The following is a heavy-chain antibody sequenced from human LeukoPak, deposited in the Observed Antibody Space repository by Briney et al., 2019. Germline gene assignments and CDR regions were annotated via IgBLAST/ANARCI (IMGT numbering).Heavy chain of an antibody. Sequence: SETLSLTCTVSGGSISSHYWSWIRQPPGKGLEWIGYMHYSGGTNFNPSLRSRVTMSVDTSKSHFSLRLTSVTAADTAVYYCARDTYEYSSGYIDYFDSWGQGTLVTVSS. D-gene: IGHD3-22*01. V-gene: IGHV4-59*11. J-gene: IGHJ4*02. CDR2: MHYSGGT. CDR3: ARDTYEYSSGYIDYFDS. CDR1: GGSISSHY.